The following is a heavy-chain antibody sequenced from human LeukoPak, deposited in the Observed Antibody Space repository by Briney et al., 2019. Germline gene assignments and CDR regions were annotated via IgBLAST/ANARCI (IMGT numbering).Heavy chain of an antibody. CDR2: IHYSGST. V-gene: IGHV4-39*07. Sequence: SETLSLTCTVSGGSISTSSYYWGWIRQPPGKGLEWIGSIHYSGSTHYNPSLKSRVTMSVDTSKNQFSLKLKSVTAADTAVYSCARLDGYIGAYYFDYWGQGTLVTVSS. J-gene: IGHJ4*02. D-gene: IGHD5-24*01. CDR3: ARLDGYIGAYYFDY. CDR1: GGSISTSSYY.